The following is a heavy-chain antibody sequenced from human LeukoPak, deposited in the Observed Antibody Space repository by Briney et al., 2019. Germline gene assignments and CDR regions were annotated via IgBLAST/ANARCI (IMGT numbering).Heavy chain of an antibody. CDR2: ISSSGSTI. Sequence: GGSLRLSCAASGFTFSDYYMSWIRQAPGKGLEWVSYISSSGSTIYYADSVKGRFTISRDNAKNSLYPQMNSLRAEDTAVYYCATRTDNSGSYSNWGQGTLVTVSS. CDR3: ATRTDNSGSYSN. D-gene: IGHD1-26*01. V-gene: IGHV3-11*04. CDR1: GFTFSDYY. J-gene: IGHJ4*02.